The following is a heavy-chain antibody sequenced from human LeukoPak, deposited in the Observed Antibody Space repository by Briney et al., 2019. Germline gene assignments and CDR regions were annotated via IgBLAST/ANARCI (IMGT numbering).Heavy chain of an antibody. D-gene: IGHD4-17*01. V-gene: IGHV3-7*01. J-gene: IGHJ4*02. CDR3: ARRVGTVTTFDY. CDR2: INKVGSKK. Sequence: PGGALTVSCAGSGFSFSGCSLSWVRQAPAKGLEWVATINKVGSKKYYDFSVKGRITISTDNAKNSLYLEMSSVRAEDTAVYYCARRVGTVTTFDYWGQGTLVTVSS. CDR1: GFSFSGCS.